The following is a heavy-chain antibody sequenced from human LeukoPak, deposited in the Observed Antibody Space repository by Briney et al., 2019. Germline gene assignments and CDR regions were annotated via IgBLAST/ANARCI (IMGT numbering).Heavy chain of an antibody. CDR3: ARDGEGSGRPAYYYYYMDV. J-gene: IGHJ6*03. V-gene: IGHV3-21*01. Sequence: PGGSLRLSCAASGFTFSSYSMNWVRQAPGKGLGWVSSISSSSSYIYYADSVKGRFTISRDNTKNSLYLQMNSLRAEDTAVYYSARDGEGSGRPAYYYYYMDVWGKGTTVTVSS. D-gene: IGHD3-10*01. CDR2: ISSSSSYI. CDR1: GFTFSSYS.